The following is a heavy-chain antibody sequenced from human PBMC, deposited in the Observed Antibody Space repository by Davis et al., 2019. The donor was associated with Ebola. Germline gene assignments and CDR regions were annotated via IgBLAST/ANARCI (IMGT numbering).Heavy chain of an antibody. CDR1: GSGFTSHW. CDR2: IFPGDSDT. D-gene: IGHD3-10*01. Sequence: GESLKISCQSFGSGFTSHWIGWVRQMPGKGLEWMGVIFPGDSDTRYSPSFQGQVTISADKSISTAYLQWSSLKASDSAMYYCARHFPRSPPDYWGQGTLVTVSS. J-gene: IGHJ4*02. V-gene: IGHV5-51*01. CDR3: ARHFPRSPPDY.